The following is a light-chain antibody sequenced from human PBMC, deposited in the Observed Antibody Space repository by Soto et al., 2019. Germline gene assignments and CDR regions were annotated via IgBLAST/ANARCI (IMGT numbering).Light chain of an antibody. CDR1: QSVSSSSY. J-gene: IGKJ2*01. CDR3: HQYRSPPSYT. V-gene: IGKV3-20*01. Sequence: EIVLTQSPGTLSLSPGERATLSCRASQSVSSSSYLAWYQQKPGQAPRLLIYGASSRATGIPDRFSGSGSGTDFTLTISRLEHEAFAVYSCHQYRSPPSYTFREGPKLETK. CDR2: GAS.